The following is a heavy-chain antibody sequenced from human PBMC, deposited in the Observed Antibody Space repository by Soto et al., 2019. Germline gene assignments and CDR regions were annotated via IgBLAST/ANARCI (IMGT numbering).Heavy chain of an antibody. V-gene: IGHV3-33*01. D-gene: IGHD6-19*01. Sequence: QVQLVESGGGVVQPGRSLRLSCAASGFTFSSYGMHWVRQAPGKGLEWVAVIWYDGSNKYYADSVKGRFTISRDNSKNTLYLQMNSLRAEDTAVYYCARDQLSSGWYYYYYGMDIWGQGTTVTVSS. CDR1: GFTFSSYG. J-gene: IGHJ6*02. CDR2: IWYDGSNK. CDR3: ARDQLSSGWYYYYYGMDI.